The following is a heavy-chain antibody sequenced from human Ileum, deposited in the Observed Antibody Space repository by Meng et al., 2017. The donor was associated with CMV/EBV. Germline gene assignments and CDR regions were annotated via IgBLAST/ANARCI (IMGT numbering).Heavy chain of an antibody. CDR3: AREKVRGVIGAYFDY. CDR2: IIPIFGTA. Sequence: HVQRVQAGAGVKKAGSSGKVSFKASGGTFSSYAISWVRQAPGQGLEWMGGIIPIFGTANYAQKFQGRVTITADESTSTAYMELSSLRSEDTAVYYCAREKVRGVIGAYFDYWGQGTLVTVSS. V-gene: IGHV1-69*12. CDR1: GGTFSSYA. J-gene: IGHJ4*02. D-gene: IGHD3-10*01.